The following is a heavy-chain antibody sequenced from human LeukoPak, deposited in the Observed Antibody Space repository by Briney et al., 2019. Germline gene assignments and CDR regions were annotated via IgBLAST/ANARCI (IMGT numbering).Heavy chain of an antibody. CDR2: ISYDGSNK. D-gene: IGHD3-22*01. CDR1: GFTFSSYG. CDR3: AKPAVRYYDSSGYYYFDY. Sequence: PGGSLRLSCAASGFTFSSYGMHWVRQAPGKGPEWVAVISYDGSNKYYADSVKGRFTISRDNSKNTLYLQMNSLRAEDTAVYYCAKPAVRYYDSSGYYYFDYWGQGTLVTVS. V-gene: IGHV3-30*18. J-gene: IGHJ4*02.